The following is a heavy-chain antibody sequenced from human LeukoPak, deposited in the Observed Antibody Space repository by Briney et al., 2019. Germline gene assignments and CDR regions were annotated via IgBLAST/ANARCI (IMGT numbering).Heavy chain of an antibody. CDR1: GFTFSSYS. D-gene: IGHD6-13*01. J-gene: IGHJ4*02. CDR3: VRARGAAGTGAIDY. Sequence: GGSLRLSCEASGFTFSSYSMHWVRQAPGKGLELVAVVRNDGTKKYYDYSVKGRCTISSDKTKNKLYLQMISLRAADTTAYYYVRARGAAGTGAIDYWGRGTLVTGSS. CDR2: VRNDGTKK. V-gene: IGHV3-33*01.